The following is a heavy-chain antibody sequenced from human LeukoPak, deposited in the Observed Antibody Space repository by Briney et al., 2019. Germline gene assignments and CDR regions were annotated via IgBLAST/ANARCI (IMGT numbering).Heavy chain of an antibody. CDR3: ARPPATGYDYYMDV. CDR1: GFTFSSYS. J-gene: IGHJ6*03. Sequence: GGSLRLSCAASGFTFSSYSMNWVRQAPGKGLEWVSSISSSSSYIYYADSVKGRFTISRDNAKNSLYLQMNSLRAEDTAVYYCARPPATGYDYYMDVWGKGTTVTVSS. D-gene: IGHD2-15*01. CDR2: ISSSSSYI. V-gene: IGHV3-21*01.